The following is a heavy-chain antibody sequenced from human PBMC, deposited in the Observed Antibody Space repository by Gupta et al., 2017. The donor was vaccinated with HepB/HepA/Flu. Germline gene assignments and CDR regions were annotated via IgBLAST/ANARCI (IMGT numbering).Heavy chain of an antibody. J-gene: IGHJ4*02. V-gene: IGHV3-53*01. CDR1: GFTVSSNY. CDR2: IYSGGST. D-gene: IGHD2-21*01. Sequence: EVQRVESGGGLIQPGGSLRLSCAASGFTVSSNYMSWVRQAPGKGLEWVSLIYSGGSTYYADSVKGRFTISRDNTKNTLYLQMXSLRPEDTAVYYCARVTPIVDWGQGTLVTVSS. CDR3: ARVTPIVD.